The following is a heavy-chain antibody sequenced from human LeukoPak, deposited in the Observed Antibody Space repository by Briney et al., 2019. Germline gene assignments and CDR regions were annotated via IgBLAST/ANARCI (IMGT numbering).Heavy chain of an antibody. CDR3: ASLSWGFYYFDY. V-gene: IGHV5-10-1*01. D-gene: IGHD3-16*01. CDR1: GYSFTSYW. J-gene: IGHJ4*02. CDR2: IDPSDSYT. Sequence: GESLKISCKGSGYSFTSYWISWVRQMPGKGLEWMGRIDPSDSYTYSPSFQGHVTISADKSISTAYLQWSSLKASDTAMYYCASLSWGFYYFDYWGQGTLVTVSS.